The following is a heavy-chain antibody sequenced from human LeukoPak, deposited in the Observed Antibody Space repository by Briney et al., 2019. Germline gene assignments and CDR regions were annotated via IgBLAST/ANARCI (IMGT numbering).Heavy chain of an antibody. Sequence: GASVTVSCTASGYTFTSYAMHWVRQAPGQRLEWMGWFNAGNGNTKYSQKFQGRVTITRDTSASTAYMELSSLRSEDTAVYYCARSNRIVVPPAMGIDYWGQGTLVTVSS. J-gene: IGHJ4*02. V-gene: IGHV1-3*01. D-gene: IGHD2-2*01. CDR1: GYTFTSYA. CDR2: FNAGNGNT. CDR3: ARSNRIVVPPAMGIDY.